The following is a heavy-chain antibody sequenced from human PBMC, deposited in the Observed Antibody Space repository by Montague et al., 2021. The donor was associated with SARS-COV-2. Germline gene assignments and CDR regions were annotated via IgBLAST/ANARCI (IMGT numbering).Heavy chain of an antibody. V-gene: IGHV4-59*08. D-gene: IGHD3-10*01. J-gene: IGHJ4*02. CDR3: ARSSGSYSTFDF. CDR2: INYSGST. Sequence: SETLSLTCTVSGGSISSSYWTWIRQPPGKGLEWIGYINYSGSTSYNPSLKSRVTISVDTYKNQFSLKLSSVTAADTAVYYCARSSGSYSTFDFWGQGTLVTVSS. CDR1: GGSISSSY.